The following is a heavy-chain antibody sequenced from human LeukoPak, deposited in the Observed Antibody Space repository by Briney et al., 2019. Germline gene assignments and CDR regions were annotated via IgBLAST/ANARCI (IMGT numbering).Heavy chain of an antibody. V-gene: IGHV3-30*04. CDR3: AKDQRYYDFWSGSTYNWFDP. Sequence: GGSLRLSCAASGFTSSAIHWVRQSPGKGLEWLAIISFDGAYRYYADSVKGRFTISRDNSKNTLYLQMNSLRAEDTAVYYCAKDQRYYDFWSGSTYNWFDPWGQGTLVTVSS. D-gene: IGHD3-3*01. CDR1: GFTSSA. J-gene: IGHJ5*02. CDR2: ISFDGAYR.